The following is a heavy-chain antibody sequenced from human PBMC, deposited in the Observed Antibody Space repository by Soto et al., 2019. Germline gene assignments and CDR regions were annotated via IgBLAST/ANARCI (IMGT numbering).Heavy chain of an antibody. CDR1: GGAISNYL. V-gene: IGHV4-4*07. CDR3: ARGAKDFGRGPCDY. J-gene: IGHJ4*01. Sequence: SETLSLTCTVSGGAISNYLCTWIRQPTGKGLEWSGPNDNGGGTNYTPTRKSISTRAAGASRNRCSLKLNTVTDADTGVYYGARGAKDFGRGPCDYRGQGALVAVAS. CDR2: NDNGGGT. D-gene: IGHD3-3*01.